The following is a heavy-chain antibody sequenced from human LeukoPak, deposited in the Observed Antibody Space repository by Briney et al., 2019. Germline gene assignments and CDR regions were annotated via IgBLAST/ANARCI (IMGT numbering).Heavy chain of an antibody. D-gene: IGHD2-2*02. CDR3: ARGGYCSSTSCHNHAFDI. Sequence: QPGGSLRLSCAASGFTFSSYATSWVRQAPGKGLEWVSAISGSGGSTYYADSVKGRFTISRDNSKNTLYLQMNSLRAEDTAVYYCARGGYCSSTSCHNHAFDIWGQGTMVTVSS. CDR2: ISGSGGST. V-gene: IGHV3-23*01. J-gene: IGHJ3*02. CDR1: GFTFSSYA.